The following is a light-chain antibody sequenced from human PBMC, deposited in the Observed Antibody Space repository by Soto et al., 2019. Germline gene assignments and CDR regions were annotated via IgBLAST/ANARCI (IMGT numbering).Light chain of an antibody. V-gene: IGKV3-20*01. J-gene: IGKJ2*01. Sequence: ELVLTQSPCTLSLAPGDRATLSCLASQRVTSDFLARYQQKPGQAPRLLIYGASTRAACVPDRFSGSGSGTDFTLTLTRLEPEDFAVSSCQQYGRSSLMFTFGQGTTLGV. CDR3: QQYGRSSLMFT. CDR2: GAS. CDR1: QRVTSDF.